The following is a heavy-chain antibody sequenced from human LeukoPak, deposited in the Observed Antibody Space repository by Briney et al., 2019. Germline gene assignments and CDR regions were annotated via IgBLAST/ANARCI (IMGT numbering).Heavy chain of an antibody. Sequence: SETLSLTCTVSGGSISSSSYYWGWIRQPPGKGLEWIGSIYYSGSTYYNLSLKSRVTISVDTSKNQFSLKLRSVTAADTAVYYCARVVQSTDSSGFYLPEYFQHWGQGTLVTVSS. D-gene: IGHD3-22*01. CDR3: ARVVQSTDSSGFYLPEYFQH. CDR2: IYYSGST. V-gene: IGHV4-39*07. J-gene: IGHJ1*01. CDR1: GGSISSSSYY.